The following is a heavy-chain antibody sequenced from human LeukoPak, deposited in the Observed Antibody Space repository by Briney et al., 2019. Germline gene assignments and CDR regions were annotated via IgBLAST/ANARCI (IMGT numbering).Heavy chain of an antibody. J-gene: IGHJ4*02. CDR2: INAGKGNT. V-gene: IGHV1-3*01. Sequence: GASVKVSCKASGYTFTNYAMHWVRQAPGQRPEWMGWINAGKGNTKYSQKFQGRVTITADESTSTAYMELSSLRSEDTAVYYCARDGAYSSGWYYFDYWGQGTLVTVSS. D-gene: IGHD6-19*01. CDR1: GYTFTNYA. CDR3: ARDGAYSSGWYYFDY.